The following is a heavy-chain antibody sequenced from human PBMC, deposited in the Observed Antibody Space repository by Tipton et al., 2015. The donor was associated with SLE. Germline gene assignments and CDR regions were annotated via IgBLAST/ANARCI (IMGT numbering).Heavy chain of an antibody. CDR2: ISVYNSNT. D-gene: IGHD6-19*01. CDR3: AREVGDDSSGLYLFDF. CDR1: GYTFINYA. Sequence: QSGAEVKKPGASVKVSCKASGYTFINYAISWVRQAPGQGLEWMGWISVYNSNTKYERKLQGRVSMTTDTSTSTAYMELRSLRSDDTAVYYCAREVGDDSSGLYLFDFWGQGTLVTVSS. J-gene: IGHJ4*02. V-gene: IGHV1-18*01.